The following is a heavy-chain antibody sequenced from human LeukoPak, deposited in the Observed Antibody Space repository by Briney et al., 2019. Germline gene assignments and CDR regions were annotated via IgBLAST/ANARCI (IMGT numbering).Heavy chain of an antibody. Sequence: PSETLSLTCTVSGGSISSSSYYWGWIRQPPGKGLEWIGNIYYSGSTYYNPSLKSRVTISEDTSKNQFSLKLSSVTAADTAVYYCARRSSSWYSKIDSWGQGTLVTVSS. CDR1: GGSISSSSYY. J-gene: IGHJ4*02. D-gene: IGHD6-13*01. CDR3: ARRSSSWYSKIDS. CDR2: IYYSGST. V-gene: IGHV4-39*01.